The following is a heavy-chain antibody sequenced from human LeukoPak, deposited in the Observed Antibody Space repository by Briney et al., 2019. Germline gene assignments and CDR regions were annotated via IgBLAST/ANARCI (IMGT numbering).Heavy chain of an antibody. V-gene: IGHV4-39*07. Sequence: SETLSLTCTVSGGSISSSSYYWGWIRQPPGKGLEWIGSIYYSGSTYYNPSLKSRVTISVDTSKNQFSLKLSSVTAADTAVYYCARDQERRLVLGSWFDPWGQGTLVTVSS. J-gene: IGHJ5*02. CDR2: IYYSGST. CDR3: ARDQERRLVLGSWFDP. CDR1: GGSISSSSYY. D-gene: IGHD6-19*01.